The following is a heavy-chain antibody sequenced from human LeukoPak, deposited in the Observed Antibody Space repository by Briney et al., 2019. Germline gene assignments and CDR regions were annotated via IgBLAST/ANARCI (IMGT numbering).Heavy chain of an antibody. CDR2: ISSSSSYT. J-gene: IGHJ4*02. CDR3: ARSGSGSYDEYYFDY. D-gene: IGHD3-10*01. Sequence: GTSLRLSCAASGFTFSGYGMHWVRQAPGKGLECVSYISSSSSYTNYADSVKGRFTISRDNAKNSLYLQMNSLRAEDTAVYYCARSGSGSYDEYYFDYWGQGTLVTVSS. V-gene: IGHV3-21*05. CDR1: GFTFSGYG.